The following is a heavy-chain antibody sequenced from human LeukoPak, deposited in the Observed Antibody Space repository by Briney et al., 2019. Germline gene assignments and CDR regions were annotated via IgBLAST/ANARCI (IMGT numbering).Heavy chain of an antibody. CDR3: AKWAYYDFWSGHYKSHFDS. D-gene: IGHD3-3*01. CDR1: GFPFSDFA. V-gene: IGHV3-23*01. CDR2: IRDSGNGT. Sequence: GGPLSLSCAVSGFPFSDFAMSWVRQAPGKGLECVSSIRDSGNGTDYADPVKGRFTVSRDNSKNTLYLHMNTLSAEDTAVYYCAKWAYYDFWSGHYKSHFDSWGQGTLVTVSP. J-gene: IGHJ4*02.